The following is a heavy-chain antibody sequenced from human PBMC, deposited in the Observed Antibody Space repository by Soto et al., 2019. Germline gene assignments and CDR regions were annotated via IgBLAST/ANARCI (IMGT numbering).Heavy chain of an antibody. Sequence: SETLSLTCTVSGGSISSGGYYWSWIRQHPGKGLEWIGYIYYSGSTYYNPSLKSRVTISVDTSKNQFSLKLSSVTAADTALYYCALKMTGDNWFGPWGQGTLVNVSS. J-gene: IGHJ5*02. D-gene: IGHD3-9*01. CDR1: GGSISSGGYY. CDR3: ALKMTGDNWFGP. V-gene: IGHV4-31*02. CDR2: IYYSGST.